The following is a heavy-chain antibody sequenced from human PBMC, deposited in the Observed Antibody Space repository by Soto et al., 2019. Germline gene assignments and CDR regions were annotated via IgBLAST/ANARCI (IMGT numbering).Heavy chain of an antibody. CDR3: ETAKLDTARYCFHD. D-gene: IGHD5-18*01. Sequence: VQLLDSGGGLVQPGGSLRLSCVASGFTSSSCAMRWVRQAPGKGLEWVSGISASGGSTYYADSMKGRITISRDNTKITLYLQVNSLRADDTAVYYRETAKLDTARYCFHDWGQVTLVTVTS. CDR2: ISASGGST. V-gene: IGHV3-23*01. J-gene: IGHJ4*02. CDR1: GFTSSSCA.